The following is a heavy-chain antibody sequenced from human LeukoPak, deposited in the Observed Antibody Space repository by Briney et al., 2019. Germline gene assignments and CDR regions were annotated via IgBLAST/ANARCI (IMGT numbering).Heavy chain of an antibody. CDR1: GGSFSGYY. D-gene: IGHD6-13*01. V-gene: IGHV4-34*01. J-gene: IGHJ6*03. CDR3: ARGGVYMSAAWYRRDYYNMDV. Sequence: PSETPSLTCAVYGGSFSGYYWTWIRQSASKGLEWLGEINLRGSTTYHPSHKSRVSLSLDPSKSQVSLRLHSVTAADTAVYYCARGGVYMSAAWYRRDYYNMDVWGTGTAVTVSS. CDR2: INLRGST.